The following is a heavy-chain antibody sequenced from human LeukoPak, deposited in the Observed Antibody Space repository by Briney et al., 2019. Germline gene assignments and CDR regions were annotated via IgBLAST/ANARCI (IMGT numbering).Heavy chain of an antibody. D-gene: IGHD6-13*01. CDR2: IWYDGSTK. CDR1: GFTFSSYG. V-gene: IGHV3-33*01. Sequence: GVSLRLSCAASGFTFSSYGMHWVRQAPGKGLEWVAVIWYDGSTKYYADPVKGRFTISRDNSKDNLDLQMNSLSAEDPAVYYCARGTTSSSRSHFDYWGQGTLVTVSS. CDR3: ARGTTSSSRSHFDY. J-gene: IGHJ4*02.